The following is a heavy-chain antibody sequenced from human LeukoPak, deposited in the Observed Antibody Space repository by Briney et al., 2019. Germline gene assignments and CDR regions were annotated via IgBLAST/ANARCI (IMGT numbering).Heavy chain of an antibody. CDR2: ISGSGGST. J-gene: IGHJ4*02. V-gene: IGHV3-23*01. CDR3: AKGDVEYCSGGSCYFDY. Sequence: QSGGSLRLSCAASGFTFSSYAMSWVRQAPGKGLEWVSAISGSGGSTYYADSVKGRFTISRDNSKNTLYLQMNSLRAEDTAVYYCAKGDVEYCSGGSCYFDYWGQGTLVTVSS. D-gene: IGHD2-15*01. CDR1: GFTFSSYA.